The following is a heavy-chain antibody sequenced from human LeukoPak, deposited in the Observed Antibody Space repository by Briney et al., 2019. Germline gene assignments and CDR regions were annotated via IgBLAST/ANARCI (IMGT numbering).Heavy chain of an antibody. J-gene: IGHJ4*02. D-gene: IGHD6-13*01. V-gene: IGHV4-31*03. Sequence: SETLSLTCTVSGGSISSGGYYWSWIRQHPGKGLEWIGYIYYSGSTYYNPSLKSRVTISVDTSKNQFSLKLSSVTAADTAVYYCARPLRRGPGIAEQPKRDVWGQGTLVTVSS. CDR2: IYYSGST. CDR3: ARPLRRGPGIAEQPKRDV. CDR1: GGSISSGGYY.